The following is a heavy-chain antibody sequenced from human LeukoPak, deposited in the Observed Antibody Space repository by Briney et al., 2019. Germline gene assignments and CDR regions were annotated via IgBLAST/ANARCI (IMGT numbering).Heavy chain of an antibody. D-gene: IGHD5-18*01. CDR3: ARSSKPGYSYGYNY. J-gene: IGHJ4*02. Sequence: PSETLSLTCTVSGGSISSYYWSWIRQPPGKGLEWIGYIYYSGSTNYNPSLKSRVTISVDTSKNQFSLKLSSVTAADTAVYYCARSSKPGYSYGYNYWGQGTLVTVSS. CDR2: IYYSGST. V-gene: IGHV4-59*01. CDR1: GGSISSYY.